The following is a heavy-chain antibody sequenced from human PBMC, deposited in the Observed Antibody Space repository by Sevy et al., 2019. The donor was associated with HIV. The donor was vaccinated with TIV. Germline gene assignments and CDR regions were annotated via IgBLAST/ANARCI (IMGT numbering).Heavy chain of an antibody. J-gene: IGHJ2*01. D-gene: IGHD3-10*01. CDR3: ARVKPSSGVSRSDWHFDL. Sequence: ASVKVSCKASGYPFTDHSVNWVRQAPGQGLEWMGWINPANGDTHYPRKFRGRVTLTRDTSTDTVCMELGWLTSDDTAVYFCARVKPSSGVSRSDWHFDLWGRGTLVTVSS. CDR2: INPANGDT. CDR1: GYPFTDHS. V-gene: IGHV1-2*02.